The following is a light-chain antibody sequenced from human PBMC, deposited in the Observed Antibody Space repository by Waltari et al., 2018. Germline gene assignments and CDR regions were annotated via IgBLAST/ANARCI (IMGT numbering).Light chain of an antibody. J-gene: IGKJ1*01. CDR3: QKYESLPAT. CDR2: HAS. CDR1: QSVSKY. V-gene: IGKV3-20*01. Sequence: PGERATLSCRASQSVSKYLAWYQQKPGQAPRLLIYHASTRATGIPDRFSGSGSGTDFSLTISRLEPEDFAVYYCQKYESLPATFGQGTKVEIK.